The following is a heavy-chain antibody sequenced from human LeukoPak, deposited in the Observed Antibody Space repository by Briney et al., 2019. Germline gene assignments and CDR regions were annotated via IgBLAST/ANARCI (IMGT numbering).Heavy chain of an antibody. D-gene: IGHD6-19*01. CDR3: ARTGTIAVAGKHYYYYYMDV. CDR2: IHTSGNT. J-gene: IGHJ6*03. CDR1: GGSISSGSYC. Sequence: SETLSLTCNVSGGSISSGSYCWSWIRQPAGKGLEWIGHIHTSGNTNYNPSLKSRVTISVDTSKNQFSLKLSSVTAADTAVYYCARTGTIAVAGKHYYYYYMDVWGKGTTVTVSS. V-gene: IGHV4-61*09.